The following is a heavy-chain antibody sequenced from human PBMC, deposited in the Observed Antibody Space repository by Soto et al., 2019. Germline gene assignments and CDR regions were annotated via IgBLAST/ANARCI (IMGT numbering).Heavy chain of an antibody. CDR1: GFSLSTRGMG. V-gene: IGHV2-5*01. CDR3: ARFGDGFDI. D-gene: IGHD3-10*01. CDR2: IYWNDDP. Sequence: SGPTLVNPTETLTLTCTFSGFSLSTRGMGVAWIRQPPGRALEWLALIYWNDDPRYSPSLKSRLTITKDTTKNQVVLTMTNMDPVDTATYYCARFGDGFDIWGQGTMVTV. J-gene: IGHJ3*02.